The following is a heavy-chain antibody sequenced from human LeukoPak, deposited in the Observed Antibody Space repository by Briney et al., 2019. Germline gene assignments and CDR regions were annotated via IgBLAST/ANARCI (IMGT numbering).Heavy chain of an antibody. V-gene: IGHV3-21*01. J-gene: IGHJ3*02. Sequence: GGSLRLSCAASGFTFSSYSMNWVRQAPGKGLEWVSSISSSSSYIYYADSVKGRFTISRDNAKNSLYLQMNSLRAEDTAVYYCARDILLYQLLHHDGFDIWGQGTMVSVSS. CDR1: GFTFSSYS. CDR3: ARDILLYQLLHHDGFDI. CDR2: ISSSSSYI. D-gene: IGHD2-2*01.